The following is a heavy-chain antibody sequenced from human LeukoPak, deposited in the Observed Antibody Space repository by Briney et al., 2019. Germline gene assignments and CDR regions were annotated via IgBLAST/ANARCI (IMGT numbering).Heavy chain of an antibody. CDR1: GFTFSNYW. Sequence: PGGSLRLSCAASGFTFSNYWMSWVRQAPGKGLEWLANIKEDGTANWCIGSVKGRFTVSRDNGKNSLYLQMNSLRDEDTAVYYCARSEAVGTVDYWGQGALVTVSS. J-gene: IGHJ4*02. D-gene: IGHD2-21*02. CDR3: ARSEAVGTVDY. CDR2: IKEDGTAN. V-gene: IGHV3-7*01.